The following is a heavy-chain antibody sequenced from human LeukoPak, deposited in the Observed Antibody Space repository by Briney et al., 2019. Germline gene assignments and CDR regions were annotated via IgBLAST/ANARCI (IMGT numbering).Heavy chain of an antibody. CDR1: GFTFSNYG. J-gene: IGHJ4*02. CDR2: ISANGDNT. CDR3: VKVFWSGYYDY. D-gene: IGHD3-3*01. V-gene: IGHV3-64D*09. Sequence: GRSLRLSCAASGFTFSNYGMHWVRQAPGKGLEYVSAISANGDNTYYADSVKGRFSISRDNSKNTLYLQMSSLRAEDTAVFYCVKVFWSGYYDYWGQGTLVTVSS.